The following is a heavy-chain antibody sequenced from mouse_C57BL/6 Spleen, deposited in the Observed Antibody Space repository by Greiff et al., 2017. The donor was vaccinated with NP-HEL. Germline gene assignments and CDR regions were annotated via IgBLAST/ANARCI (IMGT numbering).Heavy chain of an antibody. CDR1: GFTYSDYG. CDR2: ISSGSSTI. V-gene: IGHV5-17*01. D-gene: IGHD5-5*01. J-gene: IGHJ2*01. Sequence: DVKLVESGGGLVKPGGSLKLSCAASGFTYSDYGMHWVRQAPEKGLEWVAYISSGSSTIYYADTVKGRFTISRDNAKNTLFLQMTSLRSEDTAMYYCASRPYLSYWGQGTTLTVSS. CDR3: ASRPYLSY.